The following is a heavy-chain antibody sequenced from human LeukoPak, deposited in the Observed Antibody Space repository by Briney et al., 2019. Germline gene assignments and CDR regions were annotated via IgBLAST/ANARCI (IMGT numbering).Heavy chain of an antibody. J-gene: IGHJ4*02. V-gene: IGHV1-2*02. Sequence: GASVRVSCKASGYTFTGYYMHWVRQAPGQGLEWMGWINPNSGGTNYAQKFQGRVTMTRDTSISTAYMELSRLRSDDTAVYYCARALYSSGRLDYWGQGTLVTVSS. CDR2: INPNSGGT. CDR3: ARALYSSGRLDY. D-gene: IGHD6-19*01. CDR1: GYTFTGYY.